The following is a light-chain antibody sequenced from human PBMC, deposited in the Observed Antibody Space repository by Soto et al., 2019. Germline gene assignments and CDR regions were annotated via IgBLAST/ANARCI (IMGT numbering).Light chain of an antibody. CDR1: SXDVGGYNY. CDR2: EVS. CDR3: SSYTASSTLL. V-gene: IGLV2-14*03. Sequence: QSVLTQPASVSGSPGQSITISCTGTSXDVGGYNYVSWSQQHPGKAPKLLISEVSNRPSGVSNRFSGSKSGNTASLTISGLQADDEADYYCSSYTASSTLLFGTGTKSPS. J-gene: IGLJ1*01.